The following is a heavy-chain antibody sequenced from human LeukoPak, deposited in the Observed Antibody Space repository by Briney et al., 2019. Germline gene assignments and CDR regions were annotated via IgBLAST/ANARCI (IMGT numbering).Heavy chain of an antibody. D-gene: IGHD2-21*01. CDR3: AKEIVTEEYYFDY. CDR2: ISYDGSNK. CDR1: GFTFSSYG. V-gene: IGHV3-30*18. J-gene: IGHJ4*02. Sequence: GRSLRLSCAASGFTFSSYGMHWVRQAPGKGLEWVAVISYDGSNKYYADSVKGRFTISRDNSKNTLYLQMNSLRAEDTAVYYCAKEIVTEEYYFDYWGQGTLVTVSS.